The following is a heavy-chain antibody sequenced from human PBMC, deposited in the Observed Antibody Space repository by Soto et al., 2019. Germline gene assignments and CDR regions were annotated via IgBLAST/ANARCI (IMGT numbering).Heavy chain of an antibody. Sequence: ASVKVSCKASGYTFSSYGISWVRQAPGQGLEWMGWISAYNGNTNYAQKLQGRVTMTTDTSTSTAYMELRSLRSDDTAVYYCARADPVAYYYGMDVWGRGTTVTVSS. J-gene: IGHJ6*02. CDR2: ISAYNGNT. CDR1: GYTFSSYG. CDR3: ARADPVAYYYGMDV. V-gene: IGHV1-18*01.